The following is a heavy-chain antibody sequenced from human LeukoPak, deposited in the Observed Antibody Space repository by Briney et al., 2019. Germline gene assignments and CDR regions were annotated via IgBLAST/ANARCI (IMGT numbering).Heavy chain of an antibody. CDR1: GFTFSSYG. CDR2: ISYDGSNK. D-gene: IGHD3-22*01. Sequence: PGGSLRLSCAASGFTFSSYGMHWVRQAPGKGLEWVAVISYDGSNKYYADSVKGRFTISGDNSKNTLYLQMNSLRAEDTAVYYCAKEEGYYYDSGGYYVEYFQHWGQGTLVTVSS. CDR3: AKEEGYYYDSGGYYVEYFQH. V-gene: IGHV3-30*18. J-gene: IGHJ1*01.